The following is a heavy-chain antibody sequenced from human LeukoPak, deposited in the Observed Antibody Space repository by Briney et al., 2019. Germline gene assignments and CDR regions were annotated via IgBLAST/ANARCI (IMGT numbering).Heavy chain of an antibody. CDR3: ARAPEGGMDV. CDR1: GYTFTSYG. V-gene: IGHV1-69*04. Sequence: SVKVSCKASGYTFTSYGISWVRQAPGQGLEWMGRIIPILGIANYAQKFQGRVTITADKSTSTAYMGLSSLRSEDTAVYYCARAPEGGMDVWGQGTTVTVSS. CDR2: IIPILGIA. J-gene: IGHJ6*02.